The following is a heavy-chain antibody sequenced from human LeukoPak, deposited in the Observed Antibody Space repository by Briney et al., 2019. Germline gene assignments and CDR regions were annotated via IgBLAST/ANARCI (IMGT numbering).Heavy chain of an antibody. Sequence: ASVKVSCKASGYTFTGYYMHWVRQAPGQGLEWMGWINPNSGGTNYAQKFQGRVTMTRDTSISTAYMELSRLRSDDTAVYYCARVIWDYYDSSGYRPADYWGQGTLVTVSS. D-gene: IGHD3-22*01. CDR2: INPNSGGT. CDR3: ARVIWDYYDSSGYRPADY. CDR1: GYTFTGYY. V-gene: IGHV1-2*02. J-gene: IGHJ4*02.